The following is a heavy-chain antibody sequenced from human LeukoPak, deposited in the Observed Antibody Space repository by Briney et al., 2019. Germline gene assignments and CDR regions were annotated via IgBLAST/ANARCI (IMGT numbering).Heavy chain of an antibody. CDR2: ISSSGSYI. CDR1: GFTFSSYS. J-gene: IGHJ3*02. CDR3: AREVDSSGYYLDAFDI. D-gene: IGHD3-22*01. Sequence: PGGSLRLSCAASGFTFSSYSMNWVRQAPGKGLEWVSSISSSGSYIYYADSVKGRFTISRDNAKNSLYLQMNSLRAEDTAVYYCAREVDSSGYYLDAFDIWGQGTMVTVSS. V-gene: IGHV3-21*01.